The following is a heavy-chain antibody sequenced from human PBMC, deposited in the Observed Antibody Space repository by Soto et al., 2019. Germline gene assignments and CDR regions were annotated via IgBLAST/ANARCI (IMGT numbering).Heavy chain of an antibody. CDR2: ISYDGSNK. CDR3: ARDGGYSGYDWGSNFDY. J-gene: IGHJ4*02. D-gene: IGHD5-12*01. V-gene: IGHV3-30-3*01. CDR1: GFTFSSYV. Sequence: GGSLRLSCAASGFTFSSYVMHWVRQAPGKGLEWVAVISYDGSNKYYADSVKGRFTISRDNSKNTLYLQMNSLRAEDTAVYYCARDGGYSGYDWGSNFDYWGQGTLVTVSS.